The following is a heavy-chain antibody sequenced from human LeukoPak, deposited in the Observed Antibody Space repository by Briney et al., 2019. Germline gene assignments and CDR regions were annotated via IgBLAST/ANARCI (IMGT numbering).Heavy chain of an antibody. Sequence: SETLSLTCPVYGGSFSGYYLSWIRQPPATGLDWIGGVNHTRSTKYNPPLKCRVTIAVDTSKNQFSLIMSSVSAAATAVYYCASGGSGWSSAYYYYYMDVWAKGTTVTVSS. CDR1: GGSFSGYY. CDR3: ASGGSGWSSAYYYYYMDV. D-gene: IGHD6-19*01. CDR2: VNHTRST. V-gene: IGHV4-34*01. J-gene: IGHJ6*03.